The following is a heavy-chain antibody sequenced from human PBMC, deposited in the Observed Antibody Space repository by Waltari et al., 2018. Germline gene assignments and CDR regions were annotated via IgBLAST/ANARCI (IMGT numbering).Heavy chain of an antibody. CDR2: MNPNRGNT. J-gene: IGHJ5*02. CDR1: GYTFTSYD. V-gene: IGHV1-8*01. D-gene: IGHD2-2*01. Sequence: QVQLVQSGAEVKKPGASVKVSCKASGYTFTSYDINWVRQATGQGLEWMGWMNPNRGNTGYAKKYQGRVTMTRNTSISTAYMELSSLGSEDTAVYYCARGDRYCSSTSCYNWFDPWGQGTLVTVSS. CDR3: ARGDRYCSSTSCYNWFDP.